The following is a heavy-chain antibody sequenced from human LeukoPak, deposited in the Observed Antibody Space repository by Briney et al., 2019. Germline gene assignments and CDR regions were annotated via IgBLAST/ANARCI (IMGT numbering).Heavy chain of an antibody. CDR3: ARESGLYGSGSRY. D-gene: IGHD3-10*01. Sequence: ASVKVSCKASGYTFTSYDINWVPQATGQGLEWVGWMNPNSGNTGYAQKFQGRVTMTRNPSISTAYMELSSLRSEDTAVYYCARESGLYGSGSRYWGQGTLVTVSS. V-gene: IGHV1-8*01. CDR2: MNPNSGNT. CDR1: GYTFTSYD. J-gene: IGHJ4*02.